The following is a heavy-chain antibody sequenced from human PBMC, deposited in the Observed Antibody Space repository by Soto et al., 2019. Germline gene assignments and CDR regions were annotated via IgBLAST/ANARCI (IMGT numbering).Heavy chain of an antibody. V-gene: IGHV1-46*03. CDR1: GYTFTSYY. Sequence: QVQLVQSGAEVKKPGASVKVSCKASGYTFTSYYMHWVRQAPGQGLEWMGIINPSGGSTSYAQKFQGRVTMTRDTSTSTVYMELSSLRSEDTAVYYCARVGAAGTWNYGMDVWGQGTTVTVSS. J-gene: IGHJ6*02. CDR2: INPSGGST. CDR3: ARVGAAGTWNYGMDV. D-gene: IGHD6-13*01.